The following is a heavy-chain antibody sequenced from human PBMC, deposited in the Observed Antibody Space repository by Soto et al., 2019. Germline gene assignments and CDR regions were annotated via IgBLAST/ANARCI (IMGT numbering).Heavy chain of an antibody. Sequence: SATLSLTCTVSGGSINSRSYYWGWIRQSPGKGLEWIGSIYYSGSTYYNPSLKSRVAMSVDTSKNQFSLKLRSVSAADTAVYYCARQRTSVVTQAYFDDWGQGSLVTVSS. CDR3: ARQRTSVVTQAYFDD. V-gene: IGHV4-39*01. J-gene: IGHJ4*02. D-gene: IGHD2-21*02. CDR2: IYYSGST. CDR1: GGSINSRSYY.